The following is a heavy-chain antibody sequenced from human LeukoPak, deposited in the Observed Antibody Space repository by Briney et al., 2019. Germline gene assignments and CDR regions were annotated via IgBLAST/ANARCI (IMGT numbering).Heavy chain of an antibody. CDR2: IYYSGST. Sequence: SETLSLTCTVSGGSISSYYWSWIRQPPGKGLEWIGYIYYSGSTNYNPSLKSRVTISVDTSKNQFSLKLSSVTAADTAAYYCARGVPDTSSWYYFDYWGQGTLVTVSS. J-gene: IGHJ4*02. CDR3: ARGVPDTSSWYYFDY. V-gene: IGHV4-59*01. D-gene: IGHD6-13*01. CDR1: GGSISSYY.